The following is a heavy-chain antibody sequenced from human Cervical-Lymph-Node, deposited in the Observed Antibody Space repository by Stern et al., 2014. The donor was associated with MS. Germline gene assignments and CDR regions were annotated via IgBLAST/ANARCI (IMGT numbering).Heavy chain of an antibody. CDR2: IRNKANSYAT. CDR3: ARVRLIVAGTRPLDY. J-gene: IGHJ4*02. Sequence: VQLVQSGGGLVQPGGSLRLSCAASGFTFSDHYMDWVRQAPGQGLEWVGRIRNKANSYATQYAASVQGRFTISRDDAGNSVYLQMNSLKSEDTAIYYCARVRLIVAGTRPLDYWGQGTLVTVSS. CDR1: GFTFSDHY. V-gene: IGHV3-72*01. D-gene: IGHD6-19*01.